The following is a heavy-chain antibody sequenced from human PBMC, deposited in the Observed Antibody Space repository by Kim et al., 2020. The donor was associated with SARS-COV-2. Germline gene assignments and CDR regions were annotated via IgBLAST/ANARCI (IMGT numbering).Heavy chain of an antibody. V-gene: IGHV1-58*02. CDR3: AATDYDFWSGSRYYYYGMDV. J-gene: IGHJ6*02. CDR2: IVVGSGNT. D-gene: IGHD3-3*01. CDR1: GFTFTSSA. Sequence: SVKVSCKASGFTFTSSAMQWVRQARGQRLEWIGWIVVGSGNTNYAQKFQERVTITRDMSTSTAYMELSSLRSEDTAVYYCAATDYDFWSGSRYYYYGMDVWGQGTTVTVSS.